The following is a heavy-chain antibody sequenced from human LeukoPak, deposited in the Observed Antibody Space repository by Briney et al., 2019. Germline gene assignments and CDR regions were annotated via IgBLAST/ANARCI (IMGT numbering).Heavy chain of an antibody. CDR2: IYYSGST. Sequence: SETLSLTCTVSGGSISSSSYYWGWIRQPPGKGLEWIGSIYYSGSTYYNPSLKSRVTISVDTSKNQFSLKLSSVTTADTAVYYCAGEDYFDTSGYASWRFDIWGQGTMVTVSS. CDR3: AGEDYFDTSGYASWRFDI. V-gene: IGHV4-39*07. J-gene: IGHJ3*02. D-gene: IGHD3-22*01. CDR1: GGSISSSSYY.